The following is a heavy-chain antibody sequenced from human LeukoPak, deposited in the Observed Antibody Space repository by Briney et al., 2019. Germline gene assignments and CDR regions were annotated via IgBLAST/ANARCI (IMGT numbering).Heavy chain of an antibody. J-gene: IGHJ6*02. CDR1: GFTFSSYS. CDR3: ARETAGGGMDV. D-gene: IGHD1-14*01. Sequence: GGSLRLSCAASGFTFSSYSMNWVRQAPGKGLEWFSSISSSSSYIYYADSVKGRFTISRDNAKNSLYLQMNSLRAEDTAVYYCARETAGGGMDVWGQGTTVTVSS. CDR2: ISSSSSYI. V-gene: IGHV3-21*01.